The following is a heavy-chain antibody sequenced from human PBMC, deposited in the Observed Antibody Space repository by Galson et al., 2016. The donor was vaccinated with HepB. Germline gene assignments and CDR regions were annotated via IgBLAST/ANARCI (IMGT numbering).Heavy chain of an antibody. CDR1: GFTFSSYW. CDR3: TNSGDYHFYGLGV. J-gene: IGHJ6*02. CDR2: IKGDGSER. Sequence: SLRLSCAASGFTFSSYWMTWVRQAPGKGLEYVACIKGDGSERHYVDSVRGRFTISRDNARNSVSLQMNSLRAEETAVDYCTNSGDYHFYGLGVWGQGTTVTVSS. V-gene: IGHV3-7*01. D-gene: IGHD1-1*01.